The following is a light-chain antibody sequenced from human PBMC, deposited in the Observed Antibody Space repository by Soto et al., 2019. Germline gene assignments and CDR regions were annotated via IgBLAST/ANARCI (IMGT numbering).Light chain of an antibody. Sequence: QSALTQPASVSGSPGQSITISCTGTSSDVGGYNYVSWYQQHPGKAPKLMIYEVSNRPSGVSNRFSGSKSGNTASLTISGLQAEDEADYYCSSYTSSSTLEFGGGTQLTVL. J-gene: IGLJ2*01. V-gene: IGLV2-14*01. CDR2: EVS. CDR1: SSDVGGYNY. CDR3: SSYTSSSTLE.